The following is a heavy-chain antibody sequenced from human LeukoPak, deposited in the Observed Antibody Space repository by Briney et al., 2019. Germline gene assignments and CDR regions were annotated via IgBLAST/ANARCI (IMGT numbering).Heavy chain of an antibody. CDR2: ISSSSSYI. V-gene: IGHV3-21*01. CDR1: GFTFSSYT. D-gene: IGHD2-21*01. CDR3: ARFTNYGGNFDF. J-gene: IGHJ4*02. Sequence: GGSLRLSSAASGFTFSSYTMNWVRQAPGKGLEWVSSISSSSSYIYYADSVKGRFTISRDNAKNSLYLQMNSLRAEDTAVYYCARFTNYGGNFDFWGQGTMVTVSS.